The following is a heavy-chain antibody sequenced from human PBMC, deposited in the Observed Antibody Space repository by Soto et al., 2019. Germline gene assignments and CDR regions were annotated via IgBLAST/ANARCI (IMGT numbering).Heavy chain of an antibody. J-gene: IGHJ6*02. V-gene: IGHV1-69*12. CDR1: GGTFSTYA. CDR3: ARDEMVVATGSRTWHYYYGMDV. Sequence: QVQLVQSGAEVKKPGSSVKVSCKSSGGTFSTYAISWVRQAPGQGLEWMGGIIPIFSTANYAQKFQGRVTITADESTTXXYXEXXSLRSEDTAVYYCARDEMVVATGSRTWHYYYGMDVWGQGTTVTVSS. D-gene: IGHD2-15*01. CDR2: IIPIFSTA.